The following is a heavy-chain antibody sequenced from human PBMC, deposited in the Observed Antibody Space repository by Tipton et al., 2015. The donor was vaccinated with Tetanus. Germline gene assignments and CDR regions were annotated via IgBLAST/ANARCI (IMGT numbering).Heavy chain of an antibody. Sequence: QLVQSGAEVKKPGASVKVSCKASGYTFTGYYMYWVRQAPGQGLEWMGWIDPNSGGTVYAQKFQGRVTMTRDTSISTAYMELGSLRSDDTAVYYWARGRGDYIYYGMDVWGPGTTVTVS. CDR2: IDPNSGGT. V-gene: IGHV1-2*02. CDR3: ARGRGDYIYYGMDV. D-gene: IGHD3-22*01. J-gene: IGHJ6*02. CDR1: GYTFTGYY.